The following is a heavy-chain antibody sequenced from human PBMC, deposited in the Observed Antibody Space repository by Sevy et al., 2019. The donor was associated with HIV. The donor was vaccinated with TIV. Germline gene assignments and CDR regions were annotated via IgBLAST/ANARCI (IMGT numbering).Heavy chain of an antibody. Sequence: SETLSLTCTVSGGSISSGNYYWHWIRQPPGKGLEWIGYIYYTGTTYYNPSLKSRLTISVDTSNNQFSLRLTAVTAADTAVYYCARDATEYSSSSYWFDPWGQGTLVTVSS. D-gene: IGHD6-6*01. CDR3: ARDATEYSSSSYWFDP. CDR2: IYYTGTT. J-gene: IGHJ5*02. V-gene: IGHV4-30-4*01. CDR1: GGSISSGNYY.